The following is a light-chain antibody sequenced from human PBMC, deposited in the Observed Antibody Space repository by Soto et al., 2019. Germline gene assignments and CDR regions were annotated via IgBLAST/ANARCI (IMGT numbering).Light chain of an antibody. CDR3: QQYGSSPKT. Sequence: EIVLTQSPGTLSLSPGQRATLSCRASQSVSGSNLAWYQQKPGRAPRLLIYGASSRATGIPDRFSGSGSGTDFTLTITRLAREDFAVYYCQQYGSSPKTFGQGTKVDIK. J-gene: IGKJ1*01. CDR1: QSVSGSN. CDR2: GAS. V-gene: IGKV3-20*01.